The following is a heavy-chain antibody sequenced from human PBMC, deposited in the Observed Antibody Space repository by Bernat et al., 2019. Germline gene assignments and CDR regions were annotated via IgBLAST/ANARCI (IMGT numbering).Heavy chain of an antibody. J-gene: IGHJ3*02. CDR3: ARNYDVLSVYYNAFDI. V-gene: IGHV3-21*01. CDR1: GFTFSSYS. D-gene: IGHD3-9*01. CDR2: ISSSSTYI. Sequence: EVQLVESGGGLVRPGGSLRLSCAASGFTFSSYSMNWVRQAPGEGLEWVSSISSSSTYIYYADSVMGRFTISRDNAKNSLYLQMSSPRAEDTAVYYCARNYDVLSVYYNAFDIWGQGTMVTVSS.